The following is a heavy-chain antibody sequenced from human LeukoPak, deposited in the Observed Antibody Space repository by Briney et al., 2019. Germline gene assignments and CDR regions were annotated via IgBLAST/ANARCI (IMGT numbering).Heavy chain of an antibody. D-gene: IGHD3-22*01. CDR2: SCWKSGGI. J-gene: IGHJ5*02. CDR3: AKDISRDYDSSGYNWFDP. CDR1: VCRLEDDA. V-gene: IGHV3-9*03. Sequence: SLRLSCPDSVCRLEDDAMHRVRQAPGKGLEWVAGSCWKSGGIGYADSVKGRFTISRDNAKNSLYLQMSSLRAEDMALYYSAKDISRDYDSSGYNWFDPWGQGTLVTVSS.